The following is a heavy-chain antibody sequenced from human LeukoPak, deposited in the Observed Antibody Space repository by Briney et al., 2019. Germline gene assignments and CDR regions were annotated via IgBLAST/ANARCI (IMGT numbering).Heavy chain of an antibody. Sequence: ASVKVSCKASGYTFIGYYMVWVRQAPGQGLEWMGWINPNSGGTIHAQKFQGRVTMTSDTSISTAYLELSRLRSDDTAVYYCARGSSWNCGGDCYSIDSWGQGTLVTVSS. CDR1: GYTFIGYY. D-gene: IGHD2-21*02. CDR2: INPNSGGT. V-gene: IGHV1-2*02. J-gene: IGHJ4*02. CDR3: ARGSSWNCGGDCYSIDS.